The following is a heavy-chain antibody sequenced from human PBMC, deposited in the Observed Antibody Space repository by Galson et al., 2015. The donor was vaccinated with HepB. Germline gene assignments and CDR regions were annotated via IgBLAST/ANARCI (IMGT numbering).Heavy chain of an antibody. V-gene: IGHV1-2*02. Sequence: SVKVSCKASGYTFTAFYMHWVRQAPGQGLEWMGSIKADSSEKYYTQTLKGRVTMSRDNSMNTVYMELNRLRSDDTAVHYCVRRLWCGKSWAFDSWGQGTLVTVSS. D-gene: IGHD4/OR15-4a*01. CDR2: IKADSSEK. CDR1: GYTFTAFY. J-gene: IGHJ4*02. CDR3: VRRLWCGKSWAFDS.